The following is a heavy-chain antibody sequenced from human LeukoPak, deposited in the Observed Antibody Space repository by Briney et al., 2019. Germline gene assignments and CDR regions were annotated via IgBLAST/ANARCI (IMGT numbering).Heavy chain of an antibody. D-gene: IGHD1-26*01. CDR2: ISSSGSTI. CDR1: GFTFSDYY. CDR3: ARERIVGATEGFDY. J-gene: IGHJ4*02. Sequence: GGSLRLSCAASGFTFSDYYMSWIRQAPGKGLEWVSFISSSGSTIYYADSVKGRFTISRDNAKNSLYLQMNSLRAEDTAVYYCARERIVGATEGFDYWGQGTLVTVSS. V-gene: IGHV3-11*01.